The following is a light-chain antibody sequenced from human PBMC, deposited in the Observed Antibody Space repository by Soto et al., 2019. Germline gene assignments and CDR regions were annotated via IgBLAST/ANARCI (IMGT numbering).Light chain of an antibody. CDR2: GAS. J-gene: IGKJ1*01. CDR1: QRVSSTY. CDR3: QQYGSSPQT. V-gene: IGKV3-20*01. Sequence: EIVLTQSPGTLSLSPGERATLSCRASQRVSSTYLAWYQQKPGQAPRLLIYGASSRATGIADRFTGSGSGTDFFLTVSRLEPEDFAVYYCQQYGSSPQTFGQGTKVEIK.